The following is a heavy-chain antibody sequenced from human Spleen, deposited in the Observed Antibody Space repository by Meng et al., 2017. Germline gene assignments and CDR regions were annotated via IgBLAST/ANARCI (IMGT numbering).Heavy chain of an antibody. J-gene: IGHJ5*02. CDR3: VRSSGWVRTGFDP. V-gene: IGHV4-34*01. CDR1: GGSLSGYY. D-gene: IGHD6-19*01. CDR2: IGHSGIT. Sequence: VQLQQWGAGLLKPSETLSLTCAVFGGSLSGYYCNWFRQPPGKGLEWIGSIGHSGITYYTPSLKSRVTVSIDTSKSQFSLKLTSVTAADTAVYYCVRSSGWVRTGFDPWGQGTLVTVSS.